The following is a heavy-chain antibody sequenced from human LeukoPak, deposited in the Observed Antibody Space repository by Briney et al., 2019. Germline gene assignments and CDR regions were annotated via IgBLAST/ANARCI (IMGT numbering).Heavy chain of an antibody. Sequence: PGGSLRLSCAASGFTFRTYAMTWVRQAPGKGLEWVSSIAGNGGSTYYADSVKGRFTISRDNSKNTLYLQMDRLRAEDTAVYHCARDSGSYLQPTDYWGQGTLVTVSS. CDR3: ARDSGSYLQPTDY. J-gene: IGHJ4*02. V-gene: IGHV3-23*01. CDR1: GFTFRTYA. CDR2: IAGNGGST. D-gene: IGHD1-26*01.